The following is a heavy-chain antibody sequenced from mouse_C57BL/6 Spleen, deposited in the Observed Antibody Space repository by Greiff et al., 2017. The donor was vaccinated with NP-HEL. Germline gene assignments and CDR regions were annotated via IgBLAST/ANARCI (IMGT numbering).Heavy chain of an antibody. J-gene: IGHJ2*01. CDR2: IYPGSGST. CDR3: ARSSTTQLGFDY. V-gene: IGHV1-55*01. D-gene: IGHD3-1*01. Sequence: QVQLQQPGAELVKPGASVKMSCKASGYTFTSYWITWVKQRPGQGLEWIGDIYPGSGSTNYNEKFKSKATLTVDTSSSTAYMQLSSLTSDDSAVYYCARSSTTQLGFDYWGQGTTLTVSS. CDR1: GYTFTSYW.